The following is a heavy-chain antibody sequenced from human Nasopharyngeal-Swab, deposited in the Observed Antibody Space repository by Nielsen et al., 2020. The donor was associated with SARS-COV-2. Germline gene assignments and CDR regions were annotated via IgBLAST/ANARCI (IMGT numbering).Heavy chain of an antibody. D-gene: IGHD2-2*01. V-gene: IGHV1-8*03. CDR3: ALPSAAYYYGMGV. Sequence: VRQMPGKGLEWMGWMNPNSGNTGYAQKFQGRVTITRNTSIGTAYMELSSLRSEDTAVYYCALPSAAYYYGMGVWGQGTTVTVSS. J-gene: IGHJ6*02. CDR2: MNPNSGNT.